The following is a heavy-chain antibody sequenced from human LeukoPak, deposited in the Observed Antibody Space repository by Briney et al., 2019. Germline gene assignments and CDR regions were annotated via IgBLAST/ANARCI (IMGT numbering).Heavy chain of an antibody. CDR3: ARCRDYYGSGRNYYYMDV. CDR2: IIPIFGTA. Sequence: SVKASCKASGGTFSSYAISWVRQAPGKGLEWMGGIIPIFGTANYAQKFQGRVTITAAESTSTAYMELSSLRSEDTAVYYCARCRDYYGSGRNYYYMDVWGTGTTVTVSS. J-gene: IGHJ6*03. D-gene: IGHD3-10*01. CDR1: GGTFSSYA. V-gene: IGHV1-69*13.